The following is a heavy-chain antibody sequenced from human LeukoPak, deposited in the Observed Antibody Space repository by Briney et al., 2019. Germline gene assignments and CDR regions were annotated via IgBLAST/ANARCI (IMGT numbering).Heavy chain of an antibody. Sequence: SETLSLTCAVSSDSFSSHYWTWIRQPPGKGLEWIGYVSYIGSTNYNPSLKSRVTISIDTSKNQFSLKLTSVTAADTAVYYCARDLVTVTKGFDIWGQGTMVSVSS. CDR3: ARDLVTVTKGFDI. CDR1: SDSFSSHY. V-gene: IGHV4-59*11. J-gene: IGHJ3*02. CDR2: VSYIGST. D-gene: IGHD4-17*01.